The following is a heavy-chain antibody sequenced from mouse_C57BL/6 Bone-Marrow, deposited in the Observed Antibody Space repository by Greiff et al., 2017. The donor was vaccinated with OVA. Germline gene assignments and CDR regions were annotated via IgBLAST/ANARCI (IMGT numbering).Heavy chain of an antibody. Sequence: LQLQESGAELVRPGASVTLSCKASGYTFTDYEMHWVKQTPVHGLEWIGAIDPETGGTAYNQKFKGKAILTADKSSSTAYMELRSLTSEDSAVYYCTRYGSYYYGSSFFDYWGQGTTLTVSS. CDR3: TRYGSYYYGSSFFDY. J-gene: IGHJ2*01. V-gene: IGHV1-15*01. CDR1: GYTFTDYE. CDR2: IDPETGGT. D-gene: IGHD1-1*01.